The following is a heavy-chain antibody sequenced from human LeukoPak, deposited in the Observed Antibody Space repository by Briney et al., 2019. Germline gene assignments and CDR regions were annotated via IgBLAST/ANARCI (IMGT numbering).Heavy chain of an antibody. CDR1: GFSFSSYW. CDR2: IKNDGSST. CDR3: ACIKPVPGTDY. V-gene: IGHV3-74*01. Sequence: PGGSLRLSCVASGFSFSSYWMHWVRQAPGKGLEWVSRIKNDGSSTSYADPVKGRFTISRDNAKNTLYLQMNSLSVEDTAVYYCACIKPVPGTDYWGQGTLVTVSS. J-gene: IGHJ4*02. D-gene: IGHD6-19*01.